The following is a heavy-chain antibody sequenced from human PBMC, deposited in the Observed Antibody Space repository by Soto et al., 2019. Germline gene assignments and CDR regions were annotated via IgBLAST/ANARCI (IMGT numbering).Heavy chain of an antibody. CDR1: GFTFSTYS. CDR3: ARVAGTDMVLYMDV. V-gene: IGHV3-21*01. CDR2: ISSSSTYI. D-gene: IGHD5-18*01. Sequence: EVQLVESGGGLVKPGGSPRLSCAASGFTFSTYSMNWVRQAPGKGLEWVSSISSSSTYIYYADSVKGRFTISRDNAKKSLYLQMNSLRAEDTAVYYCARVAGTDMVLYMDVWGKGTTVTVSS. J-gene: IGHJ6*03.